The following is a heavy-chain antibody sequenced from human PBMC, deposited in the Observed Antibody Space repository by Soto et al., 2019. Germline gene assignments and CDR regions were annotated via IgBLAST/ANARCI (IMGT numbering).Heavy chain of an antibody. J-gene: IGHJ4*02. D-gene: IGHD3-10*01. CDR3: TREVENIRVIISFGD. CDR2: MSAYSGDT. Sequence: ASGKVSCEASGYPFTTYGMSWVRHAPGQGLEWMGWMSAYSGDTRYAQKFQGRVIMTRDTSTSTAYMELGSLGSDDTAMYYCTREVENIRVIISFGDWGQ. CDR1: GYPFTTYG. V-gene: IGHV1-18*04.